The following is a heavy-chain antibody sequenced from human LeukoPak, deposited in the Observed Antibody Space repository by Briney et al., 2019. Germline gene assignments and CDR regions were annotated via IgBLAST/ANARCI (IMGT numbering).Heavy chain of an antibody. D-gene: IGHD4-17*01. Sequence: GGSLRLSCAASGFSFDFSGYAMSWVRQAPGKGLEWVSGINGIGTSIYYADSVKGRITISRDNSDNTLYLQMNSLRADDTAVYYCAKGSIYGDYGDFDHWGQGTLVTVSS. CDR1: GFSFDFSGYA. CDR2: INGIGTSI. J-gene: IGHJ4*02. V-gene: IGHV3-23*05. CDR3: AKGSIYGDYGDFDH.